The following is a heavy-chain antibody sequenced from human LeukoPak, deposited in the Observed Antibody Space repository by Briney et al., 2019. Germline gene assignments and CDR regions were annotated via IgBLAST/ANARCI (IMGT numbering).Heavy chain of an antibody. CDR3: ARESSSGWFFDY. CDR1: GFTFGTYS. CDR2: ISSSSIYI. D-gene: IGHD6-19*01. Sequence: GGSLRLSCAVSGFTFGTYSMNWVRQAPGKGLEWVSSISSSSIYIYYADSVKGRFTISRDNAKNSLYLQMNSLRAEDTAVYYCARESSSGWFFDYWGQGTLATVSS. J-gene: IGHJ4*02. V-gene: IGHV3-21*01.